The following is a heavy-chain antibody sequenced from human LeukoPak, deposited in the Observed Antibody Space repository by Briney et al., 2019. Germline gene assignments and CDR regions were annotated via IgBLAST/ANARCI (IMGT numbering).Heavy chain of an antibody. CDR3: AGAPTYYYDSSGYTDAFDI. V-gene: IGHV7-4-1*02. D-gene: IGHD3-22*01. CDR1: GYTFTSYA. J-gene: IGHJ3*02. Sequence: ASVKVSCKASGYTFTSYAMNWVRQAPGQGLEWVGWINTNTGNPTYAQGFTGRFVFSLDTSVSTAYLQISSLKAEDTAVYYCAGAPTYYYDSSGYTDAFDIWGQGTMVTVSS. CDR2: INTNTGNP.